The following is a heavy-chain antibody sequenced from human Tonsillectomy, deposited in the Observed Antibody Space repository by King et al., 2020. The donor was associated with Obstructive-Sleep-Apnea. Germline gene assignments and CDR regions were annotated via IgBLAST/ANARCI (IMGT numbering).Heavy chain of an antibody. J-gene: IGHJ4*02. D-gene: IGHD3-22*01. Sequence: VQLQESGPGLVEPSETLSLTCTVSGGSITTYSWSWIRQPPGKGLEWIGDIYYSGSTNYNPSLKSRVTISVDTSKNQFSLKLSSVTPADAAVYYCARLTGYYYPFDYWGQGTLVTVSS. CDR2: IYYSGST. V-gene: IGHV4-59*08. CDR3: ARLTGYYYPFDY. CDR1: GGSITTYS.